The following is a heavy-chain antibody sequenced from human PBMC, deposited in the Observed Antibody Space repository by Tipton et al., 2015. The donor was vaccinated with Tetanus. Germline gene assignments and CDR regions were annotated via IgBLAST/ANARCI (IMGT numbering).Heavy chain of an antibody. V-gene: IGHV4-30-4*01. CDR3: GRMGFTYGQVVY. CDR1: GGSINTGDYY. J-gene: IGHJ4*02. D-gene: IGHD5-18*01. CDR2: VYYSGRT. Sequence: TLSLTCNVSGGSINTGDYYWSWIRQSPGKGLEWIGHVYYSGRTYYNPPLKSRVTISADMSKNQFSLKLTSVTAADTATYYCGRMGFTYGQVVYWGQGTLVTVSS.